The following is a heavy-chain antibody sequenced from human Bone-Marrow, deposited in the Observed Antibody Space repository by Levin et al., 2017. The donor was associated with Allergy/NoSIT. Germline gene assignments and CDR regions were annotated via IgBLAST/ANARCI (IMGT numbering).Heavy chain of an antibody. V-gene: IGHV3-48*03. J-gene: IGHJ4*02. D-gene: IGHD3-22*01. CDR3: VRGGLRLYYYDSSGQYN. Sequence: GESLKISCVGSGFTFSSFEMNWVRQAPGKGLEWVSSIGSGGSIKNYADSVKGRFSISRDNAKKSLYLQMNSLRAEDTGVYYCVRGGLRLYYYDSSGQYNWGQGTLVTVSS. CDR1: GFTFSSFE. CDR2: IGSGGSIK.